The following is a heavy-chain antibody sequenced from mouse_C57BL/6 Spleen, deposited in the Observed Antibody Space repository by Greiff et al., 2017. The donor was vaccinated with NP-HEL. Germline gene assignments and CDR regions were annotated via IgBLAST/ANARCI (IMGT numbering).Heavy chain of an antibody. D-gene: IGHD1-1*02. CDR1: GYTFTSYW. Sequence: QVQLQQSGAELVKPGASVKLSCKASGYTFTSYWMHWVKQRPGRGLEWIGRIDPNSGGTKYNEKFKGKATLTVDKSSSTAYMQLSSLTSEDSAVYYCASDYALYYYAMEDWGQGTSVTASS. J-gene: IGHJ4*01. CDR3: ASDYALYYYAMED. V-gene: IGHV1-72*01. CDR2: IDPNSGGT.